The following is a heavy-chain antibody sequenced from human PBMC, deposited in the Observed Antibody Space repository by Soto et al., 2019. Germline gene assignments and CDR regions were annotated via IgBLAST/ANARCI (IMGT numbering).Heavy chain of an antibody. CDR2: IWYDGSNK. CDR3: ARDLGLRFLEWFPIYYYGMDV. J-gene: IGHJ6*02. Sequence: QVQLVESGGGVVQPGRSLRLSCAASGFTFSSYGMHWVRQAPGKGLEWVAVIWYDGSNKYYADSVKGRFTISRDNSKNTLYLQMNSLRAEDTAVYYCARDLGLRFLEWFPIYYYGMDVWGQGTTVTVSS. CDR1: GFTFSSYG. D-gene: IGHD3-3*01. V-gene: IGHV3-33*01.